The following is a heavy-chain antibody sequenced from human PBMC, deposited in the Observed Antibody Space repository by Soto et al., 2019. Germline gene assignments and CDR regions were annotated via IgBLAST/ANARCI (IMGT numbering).Heavy chain of an antibody. CDR3: ARDLPGIAVAGNWFDP. Sequence: QVQLVQSGAEVKKPGSSVKVSCKASGGTFSSYTISWVRQAPGQGLERMGRIIPILGIANYAQKFQGRVTITADKSTSTAYMELSSLRSEDTAVYYCARDLPGIAVAGNWFDPWGQGTLVTVSS. CDR2: IIPILGIA. J-gene: IGHJ5*02. V-gene: IGHV1-69*08. CDR1: GGTFSSYT. D-gene: IGHD6-19*01.